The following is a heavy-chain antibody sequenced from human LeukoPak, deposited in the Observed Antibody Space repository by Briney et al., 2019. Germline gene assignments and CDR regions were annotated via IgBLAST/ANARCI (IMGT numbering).Heavy chain of an antibody. Sequence: GESLKTSCRGSGYTFINYWIAWGRQMPGKGLGWMGIIYPGDSDTRYSPSFQGQVTISVDKSISTAYLQWSSLKASDTAMYYCARHSQGALFDYWGQGTLVTVSS. J-gene: IGHJ4*02. CDR1: GYTFINYW. V-gene: IGHV5-51*01. CDR2: IYPGDSDT. CDR3: ARHSQGALFDY. D-gene: IGHD1-26*01.